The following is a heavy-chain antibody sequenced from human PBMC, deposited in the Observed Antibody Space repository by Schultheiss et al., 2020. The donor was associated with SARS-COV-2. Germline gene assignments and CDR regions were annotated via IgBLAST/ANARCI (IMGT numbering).Heavy chain of an antibody. V-gene: IGHV3-66*01. CDR3: ARDRPEWELNYYYYGMDV. D-gene: IGHD1-26*01. CDR2: IYSGGST. CDR1: GFTVSSNY. J-gene: IGHJ6*02. Sequence: GGSLRLSCAASGFTVSSNYMSWVRQAPGKGLEWVSVIYSGGSTYYADSVKGRFTISRDNSKNTLYLQMNSLRAEDTAVYYCARDRPEWELNYYYYGMDVWGQGTMVTVSS.